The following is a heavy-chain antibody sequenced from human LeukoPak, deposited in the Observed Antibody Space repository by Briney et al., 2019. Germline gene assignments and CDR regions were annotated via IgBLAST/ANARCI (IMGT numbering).Heavy chain of an antibody. CDR2: IYSGGST. CDR1: GSTVSSNY. D-gene: IGHD3-16*01. V-gene: IGHV3-66*01. J-gene: IGHJ4*02. Sequence: AGGSLRLSCAASGSTVSSNYMSWVRQAPGKGLEWVSVIYSGGSTYYADSVKGRFTISRDNSKNTLYLQMNSLRAEDTAVYYCARDPSGGLGIDYWGQGTLVTVSS. CDR3: ARDPSGGLGIDY.